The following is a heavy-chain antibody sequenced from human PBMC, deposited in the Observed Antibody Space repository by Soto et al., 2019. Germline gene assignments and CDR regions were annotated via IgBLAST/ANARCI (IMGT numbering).Heavy chain of an antibody. J-gene: IGHJ4*02. CDR1: GGSFSGYY. D-gene: IGHD3-10*01. Sequence: SSETLSLTCAVYGGSFSGYYWSWIRQPPGKGLEWIGEINHSGSTNYNPSLKSRVTISVDTSKNQFSLKMSSVTAADTAVYYCARVLLYYGSRRYLLSFCGQGSLVPGSS. CDR2: INHSGST. CDR3: ARVLLYYGSRRYLLSF. V-gene: IGHV4-34*01.